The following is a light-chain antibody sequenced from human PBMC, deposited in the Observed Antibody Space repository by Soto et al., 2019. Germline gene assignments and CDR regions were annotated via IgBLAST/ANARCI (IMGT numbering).Light chain of an antibody. J-gene: IGKJ1*01. Sequence: DIQMTQSPSTLPASVGDRVTVTCRASQSIRSWLAWYQEKPGKAPKLLIYKASLLETGVTSRFSGSASGTEFTLTISSLQTDDFGNYYCQQYNSHPWTFGQGTKVEMK. V-gene: IGKV1-5*03. CDR3: QQYNSHPWT. CDR1: QSIRSW. CDR2: KAS.